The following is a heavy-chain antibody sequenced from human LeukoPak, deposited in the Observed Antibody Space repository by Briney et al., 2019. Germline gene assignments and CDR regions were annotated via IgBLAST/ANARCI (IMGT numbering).Heavy chain of an antibody. V-gene: IGHV5-51*01. Sequence: GESLKISCKGSGYSFTSYWIGWVRQMPGKGLEWMGIIYPADSDTRYSPSFQGQVTISADKSISTAYLQWSSLEASDTAMYYCARHGAGYCTNGVCRHFDYWGQGTLVTVSS. D-gene: IGHD2-8*01. CDR3: ARHGAGYCTNGVCRHFDY. J-gene: IGHJ4*02. CDR1: GYSFTSYW. CDR2: IYPADSDT.